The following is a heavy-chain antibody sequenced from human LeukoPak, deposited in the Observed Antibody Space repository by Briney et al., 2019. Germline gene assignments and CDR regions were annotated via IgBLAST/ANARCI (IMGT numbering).Heavy chain of an antibody. J-gene: IGHJ4*02. CDR3: ARLGAARVTASDY. D-gene: IGHD2-21*02. CDR2: IYYSGST. CDR1: GGSISSSSYY. Sequence: SETLSLTCTVSGGSISSSSYYWGWIRQPPGKGLEWIGSIYYSGSTYYNPSLKSRVTISVDTSKNQFSLKPSSVTAADTAVYYCARLGAARVTASDYWGQGTLVTVSS. V-gene: IGHV4-39*01.